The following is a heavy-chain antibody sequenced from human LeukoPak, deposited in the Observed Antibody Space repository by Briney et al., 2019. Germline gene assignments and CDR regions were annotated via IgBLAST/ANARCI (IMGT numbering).Heavy chain of an antibody. V-gene: IGHV4-34*01. Sequence: SETLSLTCAVYGGSFSGYYWSWIRQPPGKGLEWIGEINHSGHPNYSPSLKSRVTISVDASKKQFSLQLSSVTAADTAIYYCARVALGDPYYFDYWGQGTPVTVSS. CDR1: GGSFSGYY. CDR3: ARVALGDPYYFDY. CDR2: INHSGHP. D-gene: IGHD3-10*01. J-gene: IGHJ4*02.